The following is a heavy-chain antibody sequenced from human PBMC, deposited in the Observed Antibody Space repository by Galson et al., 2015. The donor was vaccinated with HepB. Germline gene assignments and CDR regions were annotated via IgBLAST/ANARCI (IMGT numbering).Heavy chain of an antibody. J-gene: IGHJ6*02. CDR1: GFTFSDYY. D-gene: IGHD4-11*01. CDR3: AREMGRLHQYYYYGMDV. Sequence: SLRLSCAASGFTFSDYYMSWIRQAPGKGLEWVSYISSSSSYTNYADSVKGRFTISRDNAKNSLYLQMNSLRAEDTAVYHCAREMGRLHQYYYYGMDVWGQGTTVTVSS. V-gene: IGHV3-11*06. CDR2: ISSSSSYT.